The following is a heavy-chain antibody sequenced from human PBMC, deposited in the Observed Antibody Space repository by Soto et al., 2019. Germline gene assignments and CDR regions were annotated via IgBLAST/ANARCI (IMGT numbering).Heavy chain of an antibody. D-gene: IGHD3-10*01. CDR3: AKSPIYYGSGSYPNWFDP. Sequence: PGGSLRLSCAASGFTFSSYAMSWVRQAPGKGPEWVSAISGSGGSTYYADSVKGRFTISRDNSKNTRYLQMNSLRAEDTAVYYCAKSPIYYGSGSYPNWFDPWGQGTLVTVSS. J-gene: IGHJ5*02. CDR1: GFTFSSYA. CDR2: ISGSGGST. V-gene: IGHV3-23*01.